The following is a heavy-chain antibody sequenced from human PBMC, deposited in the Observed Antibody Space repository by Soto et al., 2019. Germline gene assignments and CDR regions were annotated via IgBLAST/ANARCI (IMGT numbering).Heavy chain of an antibody. J-gene: IGHJ4*02. CDR3: ARAVLPATAPFDY. CDR2: IYYSGST. Sequence: QVQLQESGPRLVKPWETLSLTCIVSSGSISNYYWSWMRQPPGKGLEWIGYIYYSGSTNYNPSLQSRVTISVDTSKNQFSLKLSSVTAADTAVYYCARAVLPATAPFDYWGQGTLVTVSS. V-gene: IGHV4-59*01. CDR1: SGSISNYY. D-gene: IGHD2-21*02.